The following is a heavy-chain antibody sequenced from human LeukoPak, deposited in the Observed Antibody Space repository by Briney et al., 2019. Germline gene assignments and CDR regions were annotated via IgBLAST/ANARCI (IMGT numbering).Heavy chain of an antibody. D-gene: IGHD4-17*01. CDR1: GYRFTRYW. CDR2: MYPCDSDT. V-gene: IGHV5-51*01. CDR3: GRRSSYGDYVHWHLDL. J-gene: IGHJ2*01. Sequence: ASVRISCMRTGYRFTRYWICWVRQTPGKGLEWMGVMYPCDSDTRYIPSFQGQVTISADKSISTAYLQWSSLKASDTAMYYCGRRSSYGDYVHWHLDLWGRGTLVTVS.